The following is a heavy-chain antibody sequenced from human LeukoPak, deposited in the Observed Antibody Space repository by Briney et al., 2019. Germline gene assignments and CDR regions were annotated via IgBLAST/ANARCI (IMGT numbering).Heavy chain of an antibody. CDR2: IYYSGSA. V-gene: IGHV4-59*01. CDR1: GGSISSYY. CDR3: ARDLHYGYYWYFDL. Sequence: SETLSLTCTVSGGSISSYYWSWIRQPPGKGLEWIGYIYYSGSANYNPSLKSRVTISVDTSKNQFSLKLSSVTVADTAVYYCARDLHYGYYWYFDLWGRGTLVTVSS. J-gene: IGHJ2*01. D-gene: IGHD3-10*01.